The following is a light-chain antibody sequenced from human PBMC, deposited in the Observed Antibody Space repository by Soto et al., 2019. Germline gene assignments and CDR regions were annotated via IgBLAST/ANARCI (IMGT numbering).Light chain of an antibody. Sequence: EIVLTQSPATLSLSPGERATLSCRASQSVSSSFAWYQQKPGQAPRLLIYDASNRATGIPARFSGSGSGTDFTLTISSLEPEDFAVSYCQQRSSWPLTFGGGTKVEIK. V-gene: IGKV3-11*01. J-gene: IGKJ4*01. CDR2: DAS. CDR1: QSVSSS. CDR3: QQRSSWPLT.